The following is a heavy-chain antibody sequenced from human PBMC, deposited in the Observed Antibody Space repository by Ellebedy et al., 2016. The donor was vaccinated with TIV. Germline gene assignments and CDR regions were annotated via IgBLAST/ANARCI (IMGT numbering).Heavy chain of an antibody. J-gene: IGHJ4*02. D-gene: IGHD1/OR15-1a*01. V-gene: IGHV3-7*04. CDR3: ARENWTNDY. CDR2: INQDGSEK. CDR1: GFSFSTLW. Sequence: PGGSLRLSCAASGFSFSTLWMSWVRQAPGKGLEWVANINQDGSEKNYVDSVKGRFTMSRDNAKNSLYLQMNSVSAEDTAVYYWARENWTNDYWGQGTLVTVSS.